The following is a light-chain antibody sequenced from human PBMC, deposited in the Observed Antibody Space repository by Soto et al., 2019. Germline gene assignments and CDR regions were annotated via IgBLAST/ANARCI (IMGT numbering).Light chain of an antibody. CDR1: SSDVGGNKY. V-gene: IGLV2-14*03. CDR2: DVS. J-gene: IGLJ1*01. CDR3: SAFTGTTYV. Sequence: QSVLTQPASVSGSPGQSITISCTGTSSDVGGNKYVSWYQHYPGKAPKLRICDVSNRPSGVSNRFSGSKSGNTASLTISGLRAEDEADYYCSAFTGTTYVFGTGTKVTVL.